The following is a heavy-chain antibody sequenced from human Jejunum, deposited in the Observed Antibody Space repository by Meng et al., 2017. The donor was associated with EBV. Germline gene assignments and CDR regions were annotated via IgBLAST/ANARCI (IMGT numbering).Heavy chain of an antibody. CDR2: IYYSGNT. CDR3: ARVVDYYERSGYPDF. CDR1: GWFVRTAIYD. D-gene: IGHD3-22*01. J-gene: IGHJ4*02. Sequence: LKDSSLGLGTPSEAVSLKCAVYGWFVRTAIYDWRWILQSPGKGLEWMGYIYYSGNTNYNPSLKSRANITVDTSKNQFSMKLSSVTAADTAVYYCARVVDYYERSGYPDFWGQGILVTVSS. V-gene: IGHV4-61*01.